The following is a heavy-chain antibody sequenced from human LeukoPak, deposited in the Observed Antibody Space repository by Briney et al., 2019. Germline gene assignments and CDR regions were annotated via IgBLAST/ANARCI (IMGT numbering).Heavy chain of an antibody. V-gene: IGHV3-23*01. Sequence: GGSLRLSCAASGFTFSSYGMSWVRQVPGKGLEWVSGISGSTKYADSVKGRFTISRDNSKNTLDLQMNSLRVEDTAVYYCAEDYKSRDGYWDFDYWGQGTLVTVSS. J-gene: IGHJ4*02. CDR1: GFTFSSYG. CDR2: ISGST. D-gene: IGHD5-24*01. CDR3: AEDYKSRDGYWDFDY.